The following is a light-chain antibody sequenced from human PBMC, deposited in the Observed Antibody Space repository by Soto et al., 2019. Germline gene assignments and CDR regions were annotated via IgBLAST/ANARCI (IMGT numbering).Light chain of an antibody. CDR2: DAS. CDR1: QSVGSY. CDR3: QQRNDWPT. J-gene: IGKJ2*01. Sequence: EIVLTQSPATLSLSPGERATLSCRASQSVGSYLAWYQQKPGQAPRLLIYDASNSATGIPTRFSGRGSGTDFGLTIGSLESGDFASYYCQQRNDWPTFGHGTKLESK. V-gene: IGKV3-11*01.